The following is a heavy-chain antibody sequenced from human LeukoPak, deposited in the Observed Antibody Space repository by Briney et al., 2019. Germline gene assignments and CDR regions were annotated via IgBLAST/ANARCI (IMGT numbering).Heavy chain of an antibody. Sequence: SQTLTLTCAISGDSVSSNNAAWHWIRQSPSRGLEWLGRTYYRSKWYNDYAVSVKSRITFNPETSKNHISLQLNSVTPEDTAVYYCARSLAGPLDYWGQGTLVTVSS. J-gene: IGHJ4*02. CDR2: TYYRSKWYN. CDR3: ARSLAGPLDY. V-gene: IGHV6-1*01. CDR1: GDSVSSNNAA. D-gene: IGHD7-27*01.